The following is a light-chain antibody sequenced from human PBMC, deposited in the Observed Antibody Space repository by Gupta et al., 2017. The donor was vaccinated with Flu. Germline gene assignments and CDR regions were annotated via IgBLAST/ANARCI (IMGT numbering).Light chain of an antibody. V-gene: IGLV2-14*01. Sequence: TSSDVGGYNYVSWYQQHPGKAPKLMIYEVSNRPSGVSNRFSGSKSGNTASLTISGLQAEDEADYYCSSYTSSSYFVFGTGTKVTVL. CDR3: SSYTSSSYFV. J-gene: IGLJ1*01. CDR1: SSDVGGYNY. CDR2: EVS.